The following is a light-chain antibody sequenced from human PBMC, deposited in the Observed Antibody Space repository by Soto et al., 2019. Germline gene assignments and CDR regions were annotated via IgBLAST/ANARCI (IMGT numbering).Light chain of an antibody. J-gene: IGKJ1*01. CDR3: QQYNNYPPWT. Sequence: AIQLTQSPSSLSASVGDRVTITCRASQGISSALAWYQQKPGKAPKLLIYDASSLESGVPSRFSGSGSGTDFTLTISSLQPEDFATYYYQQYNNYPPWTFGQGTKVDIK. CDR1: QGISSA. V-gene: IGKV1D-13*01. CDR2: DAS.